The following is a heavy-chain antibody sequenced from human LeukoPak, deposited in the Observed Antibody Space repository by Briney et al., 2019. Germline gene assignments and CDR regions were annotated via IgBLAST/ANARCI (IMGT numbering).Heavy chain of an antibody. Sequence: SVKVSCKASGGTFSSYAISWVRQAPGQGLEWMGGIIPIFGTANYAQKFQGRVTITADESTSTAYMELSSLRSEDTAVYYCARVGRTVVVAQGGAFDIWGQGTMVTVSS. J-gene: IGHJ3*02. CDR1: GGTFSSYA. CDR2: IIPIFGTA. V-gene: IGHV1-69*13. D-gene: IGHD2-15*01. CDR3: ARVGRTVVVAQGGAFDI.